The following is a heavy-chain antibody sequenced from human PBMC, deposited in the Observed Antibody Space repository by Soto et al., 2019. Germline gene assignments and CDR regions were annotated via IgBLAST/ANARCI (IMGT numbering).Heavy chain of an antibody. CDR3: AKRSYYNLQKLYFDY. CDR2: ISGSGGST. Sequence: GGSLRLSCAASGFTFSSYAMSWVRKAPGKGLEWVSAISGSGGSTYYADSVKGRFTISRDNSKNTLYLQMNSLRAEDTAVYYCAKRSYYNLQKLYFDYWGQGTLVTVSS. V-gene: IGHV3-23*01. CDR1: GFTFSSYA. D-gene: IGHD3-10*01. J-gene: IGHJ4*02.